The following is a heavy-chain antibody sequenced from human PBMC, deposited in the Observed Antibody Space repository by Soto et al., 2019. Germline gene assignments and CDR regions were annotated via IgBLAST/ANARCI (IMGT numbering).Heavy chain of an antibody. D-gene: IGHD2-15*01. Sequence: GASVKVSCKVSGYTLTELSMHWVRQAPGQGLEWMGGIIPIFGTANYAQKFQGRVTITADESISTAYMELSSLRSEDTAVYYCARGGVVAATRLGYYYYYGMDVWGQGTTVTVSS. CDR1: GYTLTELS. J-gene: IGHJ6*02. CDR3: ARGGVVAATRLGYYYYYGMDV. V-gene: IGHV1-69*13. CDR2: IIPIFGTA.